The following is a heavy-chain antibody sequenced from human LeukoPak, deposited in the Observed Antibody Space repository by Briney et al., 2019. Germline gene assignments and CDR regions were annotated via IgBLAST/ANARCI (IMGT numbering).Heavy chain of an antibody. V-gene: IGHV4-4*07. D-gene: IGHD3-22*01. Sequence: TSETLSLTCTVSGGSISSYYWSWIRQPAGKGLEWIGRIYTSGSTNYNPSLESRVTMSVDTSKNQFSLKLSSVTAADTAVYYCARESYDSSGYYPVYWGQGTLVTVSS. CDR2: IYTSGST. J-gene: IGHJ4*02. CDR3: ARESYDSSGYYPVY. CDR1: GGSISSYY.